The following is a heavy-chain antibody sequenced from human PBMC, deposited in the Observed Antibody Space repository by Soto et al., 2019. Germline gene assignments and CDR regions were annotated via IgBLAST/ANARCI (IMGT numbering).Heavy chain of an antibody. J-gene: IGHJ5*02. V-gene: IGHV1-69*13. CDR1: GGTFSSYA. D-gene: IGHD4-4*01. CDR3: ARSHDYSNYRGWYNWFDP. Sequence: ASVKVSCKASGGTFSSYAISWVRQAPGQGLEWMGGIIPIFGTANYAQKFQGRVTITADESTSTAYMELSSLRSEDTAVYYCARSHDYSNYRGWYNWFDPWGQGTLVTVSS. CDR2: IIPIFGTA.